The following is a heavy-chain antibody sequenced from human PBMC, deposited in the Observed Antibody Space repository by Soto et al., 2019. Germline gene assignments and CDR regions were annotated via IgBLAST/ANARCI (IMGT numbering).Heavy chain of an antibody. CDR2: INPSGGGT. CDR1: GLTFTSYY. Sequence: ASVKVSCKASGLTFTSYYLHWVRQAPGQGLEWMGIINPSGGGTSYAQKFQGRVIMTSDTSTSTVYMELSSLRFEDTAMYYCARDSAPSDYSNYDLAYWGQGTLVTVSS. CDR3: ARDSAPSDYSNYDLAY. D-gene: IGHD4-4*01. J-gene: IGHJ4*02. V-gene: IGHV1-46*03.